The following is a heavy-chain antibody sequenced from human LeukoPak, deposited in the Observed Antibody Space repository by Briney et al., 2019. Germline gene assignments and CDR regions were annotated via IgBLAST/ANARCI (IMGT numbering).Heavy chain of an antibody. J-gene: IGHJ4*02. Sequence: SEALSLTCTVPGGSISSYYWSWIRQPPGKGLEWIGYIYYSGSTNYNPSLKSRVTISVDTSKNQFSLKLSSVTAADTAVYYCAREASSGWYNYWGQGTLVTVSS. CDR2: IYYSGST. CDR3: AREASSGWYNY. D-gene: IGHD6-19*01. CDR1: GGSISSYY. V-gene: IGHV4-59*12.